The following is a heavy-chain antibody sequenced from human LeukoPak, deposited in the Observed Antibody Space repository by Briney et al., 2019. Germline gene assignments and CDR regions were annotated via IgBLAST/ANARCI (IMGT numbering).Heavy chain of an antibody. J-gene: IGHJ4*02. CDR1: GASLRRGGHS. V-gene: IGHV4-30-2*01. Sequence: SETLSLTCAVSGASLRRGGHSWNWIRQPPGKGLEWIGYIFHTEGTYYNPSLRGRVTLLLDKSKNQFSLTLHSVTAADTAVYFCARGIPFGELYSDQWGQGILVTVSS. CDR3: ARGIPFGELYSDQ. D-gene: IGHD3-10*01. CDR2: IFHTEGT.